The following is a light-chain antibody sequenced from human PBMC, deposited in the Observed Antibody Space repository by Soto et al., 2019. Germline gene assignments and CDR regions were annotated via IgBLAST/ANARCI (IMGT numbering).Light chain of an antibody. J-gene: IGKJ2*01. Sequence: DIQMTQSPSSLSASVGDRATITCRASQTISSYLNWYQQNPGKAPKLLIYAASSLQSGVPSRFSGSGSGTDFTLTISSLQPEDFATYYCQQSSSIPYTFGQGTKLEIK. CDR1: QTISSY. CDR2: AAS. CDR3: QQSSSIPYT. V-gene: IGKV1-39*01.